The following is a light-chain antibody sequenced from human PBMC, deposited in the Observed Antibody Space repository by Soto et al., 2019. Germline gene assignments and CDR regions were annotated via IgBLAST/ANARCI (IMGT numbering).Light chain of an antibody. CDR3: QQYDKWPHT. CDR1: QNLSRN. Sequence: EVVMTQSPVTLSVSPGERATLSCRASQNLSRNLAWYQQQPGQAPRLLIFYASTRATGIPARFSGSGSGTDFKLTISSLQSEDFAVYFCQQYDKWPHTFGQGTKLEIK. J-gene: IGKJ2*01. V-gene: IGKV3-15*01. CDR2: YAS.